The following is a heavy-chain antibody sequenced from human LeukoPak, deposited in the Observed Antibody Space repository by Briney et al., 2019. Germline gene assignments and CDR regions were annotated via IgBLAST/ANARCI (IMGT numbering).Heavy chain of an antibody. J-gene: IGHJ4*02. CDR1: GDSISSYY. CDR2: ISYSGST. V-gene: IGHV4-59*01. D-gene: IGHD6-19*01. Sequence: SETLSLTCIVSGDSISSYYWSWIRQPPGKGLEWIGYISYSGSTNYNPSLKSRFTISVETSKNQFSLNLTSVTAADTAMYYCARWSLHSSGWYFDYWGQGTLVTVSS. CDR3: ARWSLHSSGWYFDY.